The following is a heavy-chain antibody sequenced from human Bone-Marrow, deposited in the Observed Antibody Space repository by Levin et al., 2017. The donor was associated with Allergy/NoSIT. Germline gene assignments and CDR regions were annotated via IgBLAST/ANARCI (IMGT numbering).Heavy chain of an antibody. D-gene: IGHD2-2*01. CDR3: ASCHQDYYYGMDV. J-gene: IGHJ6*02. CDR2: ISYDGSNK. Sequence: PGGSLRLSCAASGFTFSSYAMHWVRQAPGKGLEWVAVISYDGSNKYYADSVKGRFTISRDNSKNTLYLQMNSLRAEDTAVYYCASCHQDYYYGMDVWGQGTTVTVSS. V-gene: IGHV3-30-3*01. CDR1: GFTFSSYA.